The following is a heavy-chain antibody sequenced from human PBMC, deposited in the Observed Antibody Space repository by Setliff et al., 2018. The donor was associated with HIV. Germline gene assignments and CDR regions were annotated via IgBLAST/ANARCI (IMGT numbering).Heavy chain of an antibody. D-gene: IGHD3-9*01. V-gene: IGHV5-51*01. Sequence: GESLKISCKGSGYSFSSYWIAWVRQMLGKGLEWMGIIYPGDSDTRYSPSFQGQVTISADKSISTAYLQWSSLKASDTAMYYCARRKLATGYDAFDIWGQGTMVTVSS. CDR2: IYPGDSDT. CDR3: ARRKLATGYDAFDI. CDR1: GYSFSSYW. J-gene: IGHJ3*02.